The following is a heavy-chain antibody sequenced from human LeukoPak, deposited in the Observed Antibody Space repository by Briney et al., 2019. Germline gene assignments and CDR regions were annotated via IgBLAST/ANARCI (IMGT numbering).Heavy chain of an antibody. Sequence: AGGSLRLSCAASGFTFSSYAMTWVRQAPGKGLEWVSALSGSGGSTYSADSVKGRFTISRDNSKNTLYLQMNSLRAEDTAVYYCAKSLAGGTSPFDYWGQGTLVTVSS. CDR3: AKSLAGGTSPFDY. J-gene: IGHJ4*02. V-gene: IGHV3-23*01. CDR2: LSGSGGST. D-gene: IGHD6-19*01. CDR1: GFTFSSYA.